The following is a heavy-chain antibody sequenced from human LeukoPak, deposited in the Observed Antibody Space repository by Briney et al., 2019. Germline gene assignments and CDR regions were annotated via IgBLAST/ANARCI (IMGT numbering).Heavy chain of an antibody. J-gene: IGHJ4*02. CDR3: ARDSRQYYGSFDY. CDR1: GFTFSSYS. Sequence: GGSLRLSCAASGFTFSSYSMNWVRQAPGKGLEWVSYISSSSSTIYYAYSVKGRFTISRDNAKNSLYLQMNSLRAEDTAVYYCARDSRQYYGSFDYWGQGTLVTVSS. CDR2: ISSSSSTI. D-gene: IGHD3-22*01. V-gene: IGHV3-48*01.